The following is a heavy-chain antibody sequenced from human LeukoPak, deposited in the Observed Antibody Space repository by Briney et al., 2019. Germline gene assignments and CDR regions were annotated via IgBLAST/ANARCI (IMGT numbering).Heavy chain of an antibody. Sequence: GGSLRLSCAASGFTFSSYAMHWVRQAPGKGLEWVAVISYDGSNKYYADSVKGRFTISRDNSKNTLYLQMNSLRAEDTAVYYCAKEGFDSWGQGTLVTVSS. CDR3: AKEGFDS. V-gene: IGHV3-30*04. CDR1: GFTFSSYA. CDR2: ISYDGSNK. J-gene: IGHJ4*02.